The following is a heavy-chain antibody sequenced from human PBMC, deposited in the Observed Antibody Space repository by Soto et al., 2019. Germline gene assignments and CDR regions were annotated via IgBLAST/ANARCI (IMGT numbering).Heavy chain of an antibody. D-gene: IGHD6-13*01. J-gene: IGHJ4*02. CDR2: IVPILGIS. Sequence: QVQLVQSGAEVKKPGSSVKVSCKASGGTFSTYTISWVRQAPGQGLEWVGRIVPILGISTYAQEFQGRVTITADNPPSTAYMELSSLRSEDTAVYYCVQQQDHYFQSWGQGTLVTVSS. V-gene: IGHV1-69*02. CDR1: GGTFSTYT. CDR3: VQQQDHYFQS.